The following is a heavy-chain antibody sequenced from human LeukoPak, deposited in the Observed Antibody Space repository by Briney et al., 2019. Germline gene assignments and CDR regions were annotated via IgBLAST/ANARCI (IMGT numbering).Heavy chain of an antibody. CDR3: ASNRVSYYYYMDV. Sequence: AAALKICYKAACSCFTSYWIGWGRPMPGKGLEWMGIIYPGDSDTRYSPSFQGQVTISADKSISTAYLQWSSLKASDTAMYYCASNRVSYYYYMDVWGKGTTVTVSS. J-gene: IGHJ6*03. CDR2: IYPGDSDT. CDR1: CSCFTSYW. V-gene: IGHV5-51*01. D-gene: IGHD3-16*02.